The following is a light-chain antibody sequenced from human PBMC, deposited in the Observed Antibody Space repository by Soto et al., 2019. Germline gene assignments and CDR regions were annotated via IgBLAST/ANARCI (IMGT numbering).Light chain of an antibody. CDR1: SSDVGSYNR. Sequence: QSALTQPPSVSGSPGQSVAVSCTGTSSDVGSYNRVSWYQQPPGTAPKHMIYEVSNRPSGVPDRFSGSKSGNTASLTSSGLQAEDEADYYCSSFTSSTTDVFGTGTKLTVL. CDR3: SSFTSSTTDV. V-gene: IGLV2-18*02. CDR2: EVS. J-gene: IGLJ1*01.